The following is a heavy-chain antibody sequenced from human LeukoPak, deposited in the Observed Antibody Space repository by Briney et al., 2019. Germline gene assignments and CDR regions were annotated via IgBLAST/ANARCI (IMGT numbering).Heavy chain of an antibody. J-gene: IGHJ4*02. D-gene: IGHD6-13*01. Sequence: PGGSLRLSCAASGFTFSSYGMHWVRQAPGKGLEWVAFIRYDGSNKYYADSVKGRFTISRDNSKNTLYLQMNSLRAEDTSVYYCAKDFSAAAGNFDYGGQGTLVTVSS. CDR3: AKDFSAAAGNFDY. CDR1: GFTFSSYG. V-gene: IGHV3-30*02. CDR2: IRYDGSNK.